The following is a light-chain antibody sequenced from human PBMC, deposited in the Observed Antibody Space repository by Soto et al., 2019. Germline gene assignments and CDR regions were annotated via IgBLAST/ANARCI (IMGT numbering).Light chain of an antibody. V-gene: IGKV3-15*01. CDR2: GAS. CDR3: QQAHDWPRT. Sequence: EIVMTQSPATLSVSPGERATLSCRASQSVSNQLAWYQQKPGQAPRLLIYGASTRATGIPARFSGSGSGTEFTLSISSLQSEDFAVYYCQQAHDWPRTFGQGTKVEIK. J-gene: IGKJ1*01. CDR1: QSVSNQ.